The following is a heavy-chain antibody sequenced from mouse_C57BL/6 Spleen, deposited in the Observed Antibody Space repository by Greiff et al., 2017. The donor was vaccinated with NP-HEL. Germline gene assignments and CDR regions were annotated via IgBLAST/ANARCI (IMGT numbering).Heavy chain of an antibody. D-gene: IGHD2-4*01. CDR3: AREGYDYVFDY. J-gene: IGHJ2*01. V-gene: IGHV1-76*01. CDR2: IYPGSGNT. Sequence: QVQLQQSGAELVRPGASVKLSCKASGYTFTDYYINWVKQRPGQGLEWIARIYPGSGNTYYNEKFKGKATLTAEKSSSTAYMQLSSLTSEDSAVYFCAREGYDYVFDYWGQGTTLTVSS. CDR1: GYTFTDYY.